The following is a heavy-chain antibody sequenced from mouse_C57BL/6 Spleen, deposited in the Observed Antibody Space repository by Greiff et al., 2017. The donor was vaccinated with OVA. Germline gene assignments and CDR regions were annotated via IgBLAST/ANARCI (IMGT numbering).Heavy chain of an antibody. Sequence: EVHLVESGGGLVKPGGSLKLSCAASGFTFSDYGMHWVRQAPEKGLEWVAYISSGSSTIYYADTVKGRFTISRDNAKNTLFLHMTSLRSEDTAMYYCARPDYYGSSFDYWGQGTTLTVSS. D-gene: IGHD1-1*01. CDR1: GFTFSDYG. CDR2: ISSGSSTI. V-gene: IGHV5-17*01. CDR3: ARPDYYGSSFDY. J-gene: IGHJ2*01.